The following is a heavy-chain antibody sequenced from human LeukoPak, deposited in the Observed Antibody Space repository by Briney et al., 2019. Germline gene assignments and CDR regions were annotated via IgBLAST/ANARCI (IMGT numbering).Heavy chain of an antibody. CDR1: GVPFSNYY. CDR3: TRAVAGHPD. J-gene: IGHJ4*02. CDR2: INHSGYT. V-gene: IGHV4-34*01. Sequence: SETLCLVCAVSGVPFSNYYWSWVRQSPRQGLEWIGEINHSGYTNYNPSLKSRVTMSIDTSKNQFSLKLTSVTAADTGVYYCTRAVAGHPDWGQGTLVTVSS. D-gene: IGHD6-19*01.